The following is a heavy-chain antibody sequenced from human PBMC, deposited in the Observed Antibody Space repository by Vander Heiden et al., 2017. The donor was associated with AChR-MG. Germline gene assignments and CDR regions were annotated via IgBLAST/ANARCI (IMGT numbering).Heavy chain of an antibody. D-gene: IGHD3-3*01. CDR3: AREAFRSASIFDF. V-gene: IGHV1-18*01. Sequence: QVQLVQSGAEVKQSGASVEVSCKASGDTFGTNGFIWVRQAPGQGLEWMGWISGSNGDTIYAQKFQHRVTMTRDTSTNTNYMDLRSLTSDDTAVYYCAREAFRSASIFDFWGRGTLVTVSS. CDR2: ISGSNGDT. J-gene: IGHJ4*02. CDR1: GDTFGTNG.